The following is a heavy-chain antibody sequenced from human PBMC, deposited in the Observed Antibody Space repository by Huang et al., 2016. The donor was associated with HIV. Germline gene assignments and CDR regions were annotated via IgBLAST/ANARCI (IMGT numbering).Heavy chain of an antibody. CDR2: IYYSGGA. J-gene: IGHJ4*02. D-gene: IGHD6-19*01. CDR1: GGSLCSSSYY. Sequence: QLQLQESGPGLLKPSETLSLTCTVSGGSLCSSSYYWGWIRQPPGKGLEWMANIYYSGGAYYNPALNSRVTVFGDTSKNQFSLKLDSVAATDTAVYYCARSSSWSFDHWGQGMLVTVSS. V-gene: IGHV4-39*01. CDR3: ARSSSWSFDH.